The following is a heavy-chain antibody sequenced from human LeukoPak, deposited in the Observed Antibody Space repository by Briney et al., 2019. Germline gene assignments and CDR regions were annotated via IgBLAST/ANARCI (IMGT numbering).Heavy chain of an antibody. D-gene: IGHD2-2*01. V-gene: IGHV4-4*07. CDR3: ARDVVVVPAAPYYYGMDV. CDR1: GGSISSYY. J-gene: IGHJ6*02. CDR2: IYTSGGT. Sequence: SETLSLTCTVSGGSISSYYWSWIRQPAGKGLEWIGRIYTSGGTDYNPSLTSRVTMSVDTSKNQFSLKLSSVTAADTAVYYCARDVVVVPAAPYYYGMDVWGQGTTVTVSS.